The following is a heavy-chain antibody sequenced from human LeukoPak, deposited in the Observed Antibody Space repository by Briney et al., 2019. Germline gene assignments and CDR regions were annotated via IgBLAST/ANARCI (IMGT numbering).Heavy chain of an antibody. V-gene: IGHV4-34*01. J-gene: IGHJ4*02. CDR3: ARGRDSTVRRYFDY. CDR2: INHSGST. D-gene: IGHD2-2*01. Sequence: SETLSLTCAVYGGSFSGYYWSWIRQPPGKGLEWIGEINHSGSTNYNPSLKSRVTISVDTSKNQFSLKLSSVTAADTAVYYCARGRDSTVRRYFDYWGQGTLVTVSS. CDR1: GGSFSGYY.